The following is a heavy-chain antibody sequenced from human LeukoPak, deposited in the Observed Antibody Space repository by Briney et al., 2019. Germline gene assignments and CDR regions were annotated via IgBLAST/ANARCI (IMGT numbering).Heavy chain of an antibody. Sequence: GGSLRLSCAASGNYWMHWVRQAPGKGLVWVSHINSDGSWTSYADSVKGRFTISKDNAKNTVYLQMNSLRVEDTAVYYCAKDRSSGWYYFDYWGQGTLVTVSS. CDR3: AKDRSSGWYYFDY. V-gene: IGHV3-74*01. CDR2: INSDGSWT. CDR1: GNYW. J-gene: IGHJ4*02. D-gene: IGHD6-19*01.